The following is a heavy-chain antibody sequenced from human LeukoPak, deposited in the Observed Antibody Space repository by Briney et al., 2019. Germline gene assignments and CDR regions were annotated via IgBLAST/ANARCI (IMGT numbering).Heavy chain of an antibody. CDR1: GFTFSSYG. Sequence: GGSLRLSCAASGFTFSSYGMHWVRQAPGKGLQSVAVLSYDGSNEYYADSVKGRFTISRDNSKNTLYLQMNSLRVEDTAVYYCAGSWFYRDYFEYWGQGTLVTVSS. CDR3: AGSWFYRDYFEY. D-gene: IGHD3-10*01. V-gene: IGHV3-30*03. J-gene: IGHJ4*02. CDR2: LSYDGSNE.